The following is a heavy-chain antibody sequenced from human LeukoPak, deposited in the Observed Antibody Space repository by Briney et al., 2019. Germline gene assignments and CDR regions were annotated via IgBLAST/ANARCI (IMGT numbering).Heavy chain of an antibody. J-gene: IGHJ5*02. Sequence: SETLSLTCIVSGGSISSSRDYWAWSRQPPGKGLDWIANIYYSGSTYYSPSLKSRVTISVDTSKNQFSLKLTSVTAADTAVYYCANLISSGWFDPWGQGTLVTVSS. D-gene: IGHD3-10*01. CDR2: IYYSGST. CDR1: GGSISSSRDY. CDR3: ANLISSGWFDP. V-gene: IGHV4-39*01.